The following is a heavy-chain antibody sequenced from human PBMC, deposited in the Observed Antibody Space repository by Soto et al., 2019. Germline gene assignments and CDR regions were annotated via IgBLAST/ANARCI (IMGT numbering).Heavy chain of an antibody. V-gene: IGHV3-23*01. CDR1: GFTLSSYA. CDR3: AKVFGYYDSSGHFDY. J-gene: IGHJ4*02. D-gene: IGHD3-22*01. CDR2: ISGSGGST. Sequence: GGSLRLSCAASGFTLSSYAMSWVRQAPGKGLEWVSAISGSGGSTYYADSVKGRFTISRDNSKNTLYLQMNSLRAEDTAVYYCAKVFGYYDSSGHFDYWGQGTLVTVSS.